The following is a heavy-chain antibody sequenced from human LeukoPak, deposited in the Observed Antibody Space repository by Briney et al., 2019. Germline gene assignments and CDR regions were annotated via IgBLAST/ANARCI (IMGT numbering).Heavy chain of an antibody. D-gene: IGHD3-9*01. V-gene: IGHV1-18*01. Sequence: GASVKVSCKASGYTFTSYGISWVRQAPGQGLEWMGWISAYNGNTNYAQKLQGRVTMTTDTSTSTAYMELRSLRSDDTAVYYCARTEGLRYFDWLLPPRNWSDPWGQGTLVTVSS. J-gene: IGHJ5*02. CDR1: GYTFTSYG. CDR2: ISAYNGNT. CDR3: ARTEGLRYFDWLLPPRNWSDP.